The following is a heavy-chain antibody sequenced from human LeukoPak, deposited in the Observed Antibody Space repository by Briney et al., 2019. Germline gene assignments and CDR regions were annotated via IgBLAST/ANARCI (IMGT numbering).Heavy chain of an antibody. D-gene: IGHD6-19*01. J-gene: IGHJ4*02. V-gene: IGHV3-33*01. CDR1: GFTFSSYG. CDR3: ARMTLKSSSAWPYYLDY. CDR2: IWHDGGNK. Sequence: GGSLRLSCTASGFTFSSYGMHWVRQAPGKGREGVAVIWHDGGNKYYADSVKGRFTISRDNSKNTLYLQMNSLRAEDTAVYYCARMTLKSSSAWPYYLDYWGQGTLVTVSS.